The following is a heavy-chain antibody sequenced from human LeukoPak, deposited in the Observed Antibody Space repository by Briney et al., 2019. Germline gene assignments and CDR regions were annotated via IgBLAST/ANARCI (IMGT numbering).Heavy chain of an antibody. CDR3: ARDLGYCSGGSCHHDAFDI. CDR2: INHSGST. Sequence: SETLSLTCAVYGGSFSGYYWNWIRQPPGKGLEWIGEINHSGSTNYNPSLKSRVTISVDTSKNQFSLKLSSVTAADTAVYYCARDLGYCSGGSCHHDAFDIWGQGTMVTVSS. J-gene: IGHJ3*02. CDR1: GGSFSGYY. V-gene: IGHV4-34*01. D-gene: IGHD2-15*01.